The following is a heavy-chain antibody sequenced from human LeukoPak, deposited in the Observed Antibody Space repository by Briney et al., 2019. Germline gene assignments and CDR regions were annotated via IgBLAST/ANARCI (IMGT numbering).Heavy chain of an antibody. CDR3: ARGPANYYGSGSFIFDP. CDR2: IYYSGST. D-gene: IGHD3-10*01. CDR1: GSSISNYY. Sequence: SETLSLTCTVSGSSISNYYWGWIRQAPGKGLEWIGSIYYSGSTYYNPSLKSRVTISVDTSKNQFSLKLSSVTAADTAVYYCARGPANYYGSGSFIFDPWGQGTLVTVSS. V-gene: IGHV4-39*07. J-gene: IGHJ5*02.